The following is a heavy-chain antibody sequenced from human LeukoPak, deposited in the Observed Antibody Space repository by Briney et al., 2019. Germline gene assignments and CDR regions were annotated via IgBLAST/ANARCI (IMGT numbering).Heavy chain of an antibody. Sequence: GGSRGLSCLAPEFPFGDTLLTWVGRPQGRGREWLANIKQDGSEKYYVDSVRGRFTISRDNTKNSLYLQINSLRAEDTAVYYCASLGFCSRATCVDQWGQGTLVTVSS. J-gene: IGHJ5*02. D-gene: IGHD2-2*01. CDR2: IKQDGSEK. V-gene: IGHV3-7*03. CDR3: ASLGFCSRATCVDQ. CDR1: EFPFGDTL.